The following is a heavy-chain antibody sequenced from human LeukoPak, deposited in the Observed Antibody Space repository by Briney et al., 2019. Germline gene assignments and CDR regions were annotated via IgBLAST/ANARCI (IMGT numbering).Heavy chain of an antibody. CDR2: INHSGST. Sequence: PSATLSLTCAVYGGSFSGYYWSWIRQPPGKGLEWIGEINHSGSTNYNPSLKSRVTISVGTSKNQFSLKLSSVTAADTAVYYCAREGKKAHYYGSGSYYNRAFDYWGQGTLVTVPS. D-gene: IGHD3-10*01. CDR1: GGSFSGYY. J-gene: IGHJ4*02. V-gene: IGHV4-34*01. CDR3: AREGKKAHYYGSGSYYNRAFDY.